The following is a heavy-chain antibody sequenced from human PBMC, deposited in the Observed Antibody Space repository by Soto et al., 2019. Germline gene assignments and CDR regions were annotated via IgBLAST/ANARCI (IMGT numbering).Heavy chain of an antibody. CDR1: GFTFSNYX. V-gene: IGHV3-23*01. J-gene: IGHJ6*02. Sequence: EVQLLESGGGLIQPGGSLRLSCVASGFTFSNYXXXXXXXXXXXXXXXXSSINSGGDDVYYADSVRGRFTISRDNXXXXXXXXXXXXXXXXXXXXXXXXXXXXXXXXXXXVDVWGQGTTVTVSS. CDR2: INSGGDDV. CDR3: XXXXXXXXXXXXXVDV.